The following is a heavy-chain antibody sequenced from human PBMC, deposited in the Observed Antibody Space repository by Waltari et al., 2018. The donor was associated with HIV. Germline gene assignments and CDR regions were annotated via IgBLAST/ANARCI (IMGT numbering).Heavy chain of an antibody. CDR1: GFTVSSNS. V-gene: IGHV3-53*01. CDR3: ARVRGGVSYYFDY. CDR2: IYSGGST. Sequence: EVQLVESGGGLIQPGGSLRLSCAASGFTVSSNSMSWVRQAPGKGLEWVSVIYSGGSTYYADSVKGRFTISRDNSKNTLYLQMNSLRAEDTAVYYCARVRGGVSYYFDYWGQGTLVTVSS. D-gene: IGHD3-10*01. J-gene: IGHJ4*02.